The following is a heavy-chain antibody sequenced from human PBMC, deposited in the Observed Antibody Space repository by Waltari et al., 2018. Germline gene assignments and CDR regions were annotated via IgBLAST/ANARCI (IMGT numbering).Heavy chain of an antibody. J-gene: IGHJ3*02. CDR2: VNPDSGSP. CDR1: GYTFTTYG. V-gene: IGHV7-4-1*02. D-gene: IGHD3-22*01. Sequence: QVQLVQSGSELKRPGASVKVSCKASGYTFTTYGINWVRQAPGQGLEWLGWVNPDSGSPTYAQCVTGRLVFSLDTSVSTAYLQISSLKPEDTAIYYCARDFESRGYDIWGQGTLVTVSS. CDR3: ARDFESRGYDI.